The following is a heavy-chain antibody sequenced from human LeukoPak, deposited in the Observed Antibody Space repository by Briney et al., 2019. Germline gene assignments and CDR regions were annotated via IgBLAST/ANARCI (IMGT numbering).Heavy chain of an antibody. Sequence: SETLSLTCTVSGGSISSYYWSWIRQPAGKGLEWIGRIYTSGSTNYNPSLKSRVTMSVDTSKNQFSLKLSSVTAADTAVYYCARERDHRGRLYFDYWGQGTLVTVSS. J-gene: IGHJ4*02. V-gene: IGHV4-4*07. CDR1: GGSISSYY. CDR3: ARERDHRGRLYFDY. D-gene: IGHD1-14*01. CDR2: IYTSGST.